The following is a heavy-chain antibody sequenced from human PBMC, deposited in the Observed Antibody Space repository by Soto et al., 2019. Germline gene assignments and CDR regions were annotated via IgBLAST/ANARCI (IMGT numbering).Heavy chain of an antibody. CDR2: IGTAGDT. J-gene: IGHJ6*02. Sequence: PGGSLRLSCAASGFTFSSYDMHWVRQATGKGLEWVSAIGTAGDTYYPGSVKGRFTISRENAKNSLYLQMNSLRAGDTAVYYCARVPARRQWLSFYYYYGMDVWGQGTTVTVSS. CDR1: GFTFSSYD. V-gene: IGHV3-13*01. CDR3: ARVPARRQWLSFYYYYGMDV. D-gene: IGHD6-19*01.